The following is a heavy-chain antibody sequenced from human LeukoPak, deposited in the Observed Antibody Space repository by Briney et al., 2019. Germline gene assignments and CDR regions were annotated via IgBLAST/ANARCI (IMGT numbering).Heavy chain of an antibody. V-gene: IGHV3-48*03. CDR1: GFTFSSYE. CDR2: ISSSGSNL. CDR3: ARANCGGDCYSDY. Sequence: PGGSLRLSCAASGFTFSSYEMNWVRQAPGKGLEWVSYISSSGSNLYYADSVKGRFTISRDNAKNSLYLQMNSLRAEDTAVYYCARANCGGDCYSDYWGQGTLVTVSS. D-gene: IGHD2-21*02. J-gene: IGHJ4*02.